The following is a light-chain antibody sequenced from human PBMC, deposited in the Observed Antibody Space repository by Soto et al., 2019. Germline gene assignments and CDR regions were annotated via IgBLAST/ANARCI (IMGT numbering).Light chain of an antibody. CDR1: QSITGY. V-gene: IGKV1-39*01. CDR3: QQSVGIPYT. CDR2: AAS. Sequence: DLQMTQSPSSLSASVGDRVTITCRASQSITGYLNWYQQKPGKAPKLLIYAASSLQSGVPSRFSGNGSGTDFTLTISSLQRDDFATYFCQQSVGIPYTFGHGTRLETK. J-gene: IGKJ2*01.